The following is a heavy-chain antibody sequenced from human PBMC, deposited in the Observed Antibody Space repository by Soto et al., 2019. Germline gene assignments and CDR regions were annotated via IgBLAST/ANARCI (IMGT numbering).Heavy chain of an antibody. CDR2: IIPIFGTA. D-gene: IGHD2-8*01. V-gene: IGHV1-69*13. CDR1: GGTFSSYA. CDR3: ARGYCTNGVCYPRIYYYYGMDV. J-gene: IGHJ6*02. Sequence: ASVKVSCKASGGTFSSYAISWVRQAPGQGLEWMGGIIPIFGTANYAQKFQGRVTITADESTSTAYMELSSLRSEDTAVYYCARGYCTNGVCYPRIYYYYGMDVWGQGTTVTVSS.